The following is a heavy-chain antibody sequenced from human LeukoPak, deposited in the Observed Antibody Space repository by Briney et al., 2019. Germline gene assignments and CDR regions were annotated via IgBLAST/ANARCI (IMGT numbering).Heavy chain of an antibody. CDR2: IYYSGTT. V-gene: IGHV4-59*08. CDR1: GGSISSYY. D-gene: IGHD3-16*02. CDR3: ARAGPMITFGGVIPLDYYYYMDV. J-gene: IGHJ6*03. Sequence: PSETLSLTCTVSGGSISSYYWSWIRQPPGKGLDCIGYIYYSGTTNYNPSLKSRVAISVDTSKNQFSLKLSSVTAADTAVYYCARAGPMITFGGVIPLDYYYYMDVWGKGTTVTVSS.